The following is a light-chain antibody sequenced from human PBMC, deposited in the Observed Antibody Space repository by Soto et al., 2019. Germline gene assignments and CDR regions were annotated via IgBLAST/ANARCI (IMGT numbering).Light chain of an antibody. CDR1: SSDVGGYNY. Sequence: QSALTQPPSASGSPGQSVTISCTGTSSDVGGYNYVSWYQQHPGKAPKLMIYAVSKRPSGVPDRFSGFKSGNTASLTVSGLQAEDEADYYCSSYAGSSNYVVFGGGTKLTVL. V-gene: IGLV2-8*01. CDR2: AVS. J-gene: IGLJ2*01. CDR3: SSYAGSSNYVV.